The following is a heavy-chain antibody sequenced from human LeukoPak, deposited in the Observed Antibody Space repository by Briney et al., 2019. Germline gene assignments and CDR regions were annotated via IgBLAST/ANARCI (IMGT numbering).Heavy chain of an antibody. CDR3: ARDLRYCTDAICRGSWFDP. J-gene: IGHJ5*02. V-gene: IGHV4-30-2*01. Sequence: SETLSLTCTVSGGSISSGDYYWSWIRQPPGKGLEWIGYIYHSGSAYYNPSLKSRVTISVDRSKNQFSLKLSSVTAADTAVYYCARDLRYCTDAICRGSWFDPWGQGTLVTVSS. CDR2: IYHSGSA. CDR1: GGSISSGDYY. D-gene: IGHD2-8*01.